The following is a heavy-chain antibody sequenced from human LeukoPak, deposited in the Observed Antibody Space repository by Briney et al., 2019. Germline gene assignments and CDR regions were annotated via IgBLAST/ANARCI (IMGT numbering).Heavy chain of an antibody. CDR1: GGSISSYY. J-gene: IGHJ4*02. CDR2: MFYTGST. D-gene: IGHD2-8*02. Sequence: SETLSLTCTVSGGSISSYYWNWIRQPPGKGLEWIGSMFYTGSTYYNPSLRPRVTLSVDTSKNQLSLNLKSGTAADTAVYFCARLLLGSTVIDYWGQGALVIVSS. CDR3: ARLLLGSTVIDY. V-gene: IGHV4-59*05.